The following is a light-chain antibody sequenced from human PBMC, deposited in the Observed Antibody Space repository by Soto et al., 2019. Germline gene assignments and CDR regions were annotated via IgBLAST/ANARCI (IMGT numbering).Light chain of an antibody. CDR1: QSVSSN. CDR3: QQYNNWPPWT. V-gene: IGKV3-15*01. CDR2: CAS. Sequence: EIVMTQSPATLSVSPGERATLSCRASQSVSSNLAWYQQKPGQAPRLLIYCASTRATGIPARFSGSGSGTEFTLTISGLQSEDFSVYYCQQYNNWPPWTFGQGTKVEIK. J-gene: IGKJ1*01.